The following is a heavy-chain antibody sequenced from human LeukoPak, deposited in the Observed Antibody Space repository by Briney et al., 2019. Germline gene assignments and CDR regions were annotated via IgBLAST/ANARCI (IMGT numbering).Heavy chain of an antibody. D-gene: IGHD3-3*02. J-gene: IGHJ4*02. V-gene: IGHV1-18*01. CDR2: ISAYSGDT. CDR3: ARNAFKTSSENYFDF. CDR1: GYTFTSYG. Sequence: ASVKVSCKASGYTFTSYGISWVRLVPGQGLERMGWISAYSGDTNYAQRFQGRVTMSTDTSTDTAYMELRSLKSEDTAVYYCARNAFKTSSENYFDFWGRGTLVTVSS.